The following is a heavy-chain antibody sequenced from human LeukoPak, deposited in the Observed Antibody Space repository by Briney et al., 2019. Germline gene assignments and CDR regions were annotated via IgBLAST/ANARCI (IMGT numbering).Heavy chain of an antibody. V-gene: IGHV4-34*01. CDR3: ARGVMYYDTLDLSTRSWFDP. Sequence: SETLSLTCAVYGGSFSGYYWSWIRQPPGKGLEWIGEINHSGSTNYNPSLKSRVTISVDTSKNQFSLKLSSVTAADTAVYYCARGVMYYDTLDLSTRSWFDPWGQGTLVTVSS. CDR1: GGSFSGYY. J-gene: IGHJ5*02. CDR2: INHSGST. D-gene: IGHD3-9*01.